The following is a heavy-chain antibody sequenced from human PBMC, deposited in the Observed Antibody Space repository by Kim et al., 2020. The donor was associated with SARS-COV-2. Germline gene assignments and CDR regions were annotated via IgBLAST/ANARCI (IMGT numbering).Heavy chain of an antibody. V-gene: IGHV4-61*03. CDR2: IFYSGST. J-gene: IGHJ5*02. CDR1: GGSVNSGNYY. Sequence: SETLSLTCTVSGGSVNSGNYYWSWIRQPPGKGLEWIGYIFYSGSTTCNPSLTSRVIISVDTSKNHFSLKLNSVTAADTAVYYCARGAPYGSGNGMSFDPWGQGTLVTVSS. D-gene: IGHD3-10*01. CDR3: ARGAPYGSGNGMSFDP.